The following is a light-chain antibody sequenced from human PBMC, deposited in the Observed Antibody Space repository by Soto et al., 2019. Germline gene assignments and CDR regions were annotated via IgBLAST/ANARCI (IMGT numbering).Light chain of an antibody. CDR2: GAS. J-gene: IGKJ4*01. Sequence: EIVMTQSPATLSVSPGERATLSCRASRNINRKLAWYQQKPGQAPRLLISGASTRATGIPARFSGSGSGTDFTLTNSSLQSEDLAVYYCQQYDYYPPLNFGGGTKVEIK. CDR1: RNINRK. CDR3: QQYDYYPPLN. V-gene: IGKV3-15*01.